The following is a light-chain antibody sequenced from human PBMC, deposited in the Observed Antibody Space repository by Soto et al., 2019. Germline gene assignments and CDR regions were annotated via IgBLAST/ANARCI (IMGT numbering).Light chain of an antibody. Sequence: DIQMTQSPSSLSASVGDRVTITCRASQNINNYLNWYQQKSGEAPKLLIYTASSLQSGVPARVSGSGSGTEFILTISSLQPEDFATYYYQQSYSVPLTVGGGTKVDIK. J-gene: IGKJ4*01. CDR2: TAS. V-gene: IGKV1-39*01. CDR3: QQSYSVPLT. CDR1: QNINNY.